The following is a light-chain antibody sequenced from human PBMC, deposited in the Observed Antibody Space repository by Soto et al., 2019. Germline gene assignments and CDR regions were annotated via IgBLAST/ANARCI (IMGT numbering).Light chain of an antibody. Sequence: IVLTQSPVTLSVSPGERATLSCRASQSVGSSLAWYQQKPGQPPRLLIQTASTRATGIPARFSGSGSGTEFTLIISSLQSEDFAVYYCQQYKNMYTFGQGNKLEIK. CDR1: QSVGSS. CDR3: QQYKNMYT. CDR2: TAS. V-gene: IGKV3-15*01. J-gene: IGKJ2*01.